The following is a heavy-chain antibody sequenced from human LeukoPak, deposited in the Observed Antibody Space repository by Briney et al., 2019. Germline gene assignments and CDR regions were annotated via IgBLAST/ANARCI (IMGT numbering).Heavy chain of an antibody. V-gene: IGHV3-23*01. Sequence: GGSLRLSCAASGFTFSSYAMSWVRQAPGKGLEWVSAISGSGGSTYYADSVKGRFTISRDNSKNTLYLRMNSLRAEDTAVYYCAKKRSSGVVPYYFDYWGQGTLVTVSS. CDR1: GFTFSSYA. CDR2: ISGSGGST. CDR3: AKKRSSGVVPYYFDY. J-gene: IGHJ4*02. D-gene: IGHD3-3*01.